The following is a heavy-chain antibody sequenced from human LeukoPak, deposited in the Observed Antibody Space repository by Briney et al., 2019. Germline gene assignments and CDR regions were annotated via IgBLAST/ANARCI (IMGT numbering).Heavy chain of an antibody. CDR2: IYYSGST. CDR3: ARLNAGYSHGYTFDY. D-gene: IGHD5-18*01. V-gene: IGHV4-59*08. Sequence: SETLSLTCTVSGGSISSYYWSWIRQPPGKGLEWIGYIYYSGSTNYNPSLKSRVTISVDTSKNQFSLKLSSVTAADTAVYYCARLNAGYSHGYTFDYWGLGTLVTVSS. J-gene: IGHJ4*02. CDR1: GGSISSYY.